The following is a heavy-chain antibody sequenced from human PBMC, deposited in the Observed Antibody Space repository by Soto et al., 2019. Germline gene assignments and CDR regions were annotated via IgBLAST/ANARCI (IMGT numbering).Heavy chain of an antibody. D-gene: IGHD6-6*01. CDR2: ISGNGGST. J-gene: IGHJ4*02. Sequence: SCAASGFTFSSYAMSWVRQAPGRGLEWVSIISGNGGSTYYAASVKGRFTISRDNTKNTLYLQMDSLTAEDTVVYYCAKGSEFSNSYTLDFDFWGQGALVTVSS. V-gene: IGHV3-23*01. CDR1: GFTFSSYA. CDR3: AKGSEFSNSYTLDFDF.